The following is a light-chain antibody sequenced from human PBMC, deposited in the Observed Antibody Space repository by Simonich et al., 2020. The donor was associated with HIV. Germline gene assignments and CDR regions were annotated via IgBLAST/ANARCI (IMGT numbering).Light chain of an antibody. V-gene: IGLV3-25*03. CDR2: KDS. J-gene: IGLJ3*02. Sequence: SYELTQPPLVSVSPGQTARITCSGGALPKQYAYWYQQKPGQAPVLVIYKDSERPSGIPERFSGSSSGTTVTLTISGVQAEDEADYYCQSADNSGTYRAFGGGTKLTVL. CDR1: ALPKQY. CDR3: QSADNSGTYRA.